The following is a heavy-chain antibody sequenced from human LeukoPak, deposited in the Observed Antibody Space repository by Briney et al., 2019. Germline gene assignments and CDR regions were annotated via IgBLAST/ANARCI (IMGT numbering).Heavy chain of an antibody. J-gene: IGHJ4*02. CDR3: ARDMTTIMSGTAIGGY. D-gene: IGHD5-24*01. CDR1: GFSFSSYE. CDR2: ITGSSDGK. Sequence: GGSQRLSCSASGFSFSSYEMNWVRQAPGKGLEWISYITGSSDGKYYADSVKGRFTISRDNAKNSLFLQMNSLTADDTAVYYCARDMTTIMSGTAIGGYWGQGTLVTVSS. V-gene: IGHV3-48*03.